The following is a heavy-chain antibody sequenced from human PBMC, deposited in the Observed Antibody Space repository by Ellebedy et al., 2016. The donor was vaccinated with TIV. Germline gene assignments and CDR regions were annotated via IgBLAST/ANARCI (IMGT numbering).Heavy chain of an antibody. CDR3: ARELHRDAF. J-gene: IGHJ4*02. Sequence: AASVKVSCKASGYTFTSYDINGVRQATGQGREWMGDMNPNSGNTGNAQNFQGRVTMTRNTSISTAYMELSSLRSEDTAVYYCARELHRDAFWGQGTLVTVSS. CDR1: GYTFTSYD. CDR2: MNPNSGNT. V-gene: IGHV1-8*01. D-gene: IGHD1-7*01.